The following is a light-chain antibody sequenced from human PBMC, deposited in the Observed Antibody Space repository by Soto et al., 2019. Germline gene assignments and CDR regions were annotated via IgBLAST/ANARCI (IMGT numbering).Light chain of an antibody. V-gene: IGKV3-20*01. J-gene: IGKJ1*01. Sequence: EIVLTQSPGTLSLSPGERATLSCRASQSVSSSYLAWYQQKPGQAPRLLMYGASSRATGIPDRFSGSGSGTEFTLTISRLEPEDFAVYYCQQSYRKTFGQGTKVDIK. CDR1: QSVSSSY. CDR2: GAS. CDR3: QQSYRKT.